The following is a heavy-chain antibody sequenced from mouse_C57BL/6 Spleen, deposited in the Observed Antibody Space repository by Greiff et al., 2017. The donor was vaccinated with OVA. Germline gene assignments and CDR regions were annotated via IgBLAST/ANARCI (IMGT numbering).Heavy chain of an antibody. CDR3: TRDSYDEVYYAIDY. Sequence: DVMLVESGEGLVKPGGSLKLSCAASGFTFSSYAMSWVRQTPEKRLEWVAYISSGGDYIYYADTVKGRFTISRDNARNTLYLQMSSLKSEDTAMYYCTRDSYDEVYYAIDYWGQGTSVTVSS. CDR1: GFTFSSYA. J-gene: IGHJ4*01. V-gene: IGHV5-9-1*02. CDR2: ISSGGDYI. D-gene: IGHD2-12*01.